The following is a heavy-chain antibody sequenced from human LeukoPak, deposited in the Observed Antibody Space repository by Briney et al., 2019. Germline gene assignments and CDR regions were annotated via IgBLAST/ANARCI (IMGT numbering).Heavy chain of an antibody. Sequence: KAAGSLRLSCAASGFTFSNYYMSWIRQPPGEGLEWVSYISSSGSTIYYTDSVKGRFTISRDNAKNSLYLQMNSLRAEDTAVYYCAREYYDFWSGYYTEGYWGQGTLVTVSS. D-gene: IGHD3-3*01. CDR3: AREYYDFWSGYYTEGY. V-gene: IGHV3-11*01. CDR1: GFTFSNYY. CDR2: ISSSGSTI. J-gene: IGHJ4*02.